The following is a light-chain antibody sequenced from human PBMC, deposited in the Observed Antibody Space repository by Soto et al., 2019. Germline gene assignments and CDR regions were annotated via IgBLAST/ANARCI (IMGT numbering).Light chain of an antibody. Sequence: QSVLTQPPSVSGSPGQSVTISCTGTSTDFVSYNRVSWYQQPPGKAPKLMISGVTKRPSGVPDRFSGSKSGNTASLTISGLQAEDEADYYCCSYAGSIYVFGTGTKVTVL. CDR2: GVT. J-gene: IGLJ1*01. V-gene: IGLV2-11*01. CDR3: CSYAGSIYV. CDR1: STDFVSYNR.